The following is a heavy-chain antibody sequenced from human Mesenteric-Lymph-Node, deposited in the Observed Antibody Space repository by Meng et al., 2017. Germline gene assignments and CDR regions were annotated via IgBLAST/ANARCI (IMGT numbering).Heavy chain of an antibody. CDR2: IYSGGST. J-gene: IGHJ5*02. CDR3: ARDLNGASS. CDR1: GFSVSSNY. D-gene: IGHD7-27*01. V-gene: IGHV3-53*02. Sequence: EVKRVETGGGLIQPGWSLRLSCAASGFSVSSNYMSWVRQAPGKGLEWVSVIYSGGSTYYADSVKGRFTISRDNSKNTLFLQMNSLRAEDTAVYYCARDLNGASSWGQGTLVTVSS.